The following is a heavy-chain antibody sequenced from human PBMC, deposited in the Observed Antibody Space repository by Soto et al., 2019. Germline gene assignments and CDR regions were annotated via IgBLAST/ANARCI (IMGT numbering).Heavy chain of an antibody. D-gene: IGHD5-18*01. CDR1: GGSVSSGSYY. Sequence: QVQLQESGPGLVKPSETLSLTCTVSGGSVSSGSYYWSWIRQPPGKGLEWIGYIYYSGSTNYNPYPKRRITLSVDTSKNQSPLKLSSVTAADTAVYYCARDYGYSYGAYYYYYGMDVWGQGTTVTVSS. J-gene: IGHJ6*02. CDR2: IYYSGST. CDR3: ARDYGYSYGAYYYYYGMDV. V-gene: IGHV4-61*01.